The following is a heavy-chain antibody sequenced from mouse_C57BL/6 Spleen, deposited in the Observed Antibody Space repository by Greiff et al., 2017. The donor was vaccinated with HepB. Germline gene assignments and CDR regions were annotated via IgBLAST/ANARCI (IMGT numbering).Heavy chain of an antibody. CDR1: GYTFTSYW. J-gene: IGHJ1*03. Sequence: QVQLQQPGAELVKPGASVKMSCKASGYTFTSYWITWVKQRPGQGLEWIGDIYPGSGSTNYNEKFKSKATLTVDTSSSTAYMQLSSLTSEDSAVYYCARDPTVVATRYFDVWGTGTTVTVSS. D-gene: IGHD1-1*01. V-gene: IGHV1-55*01. CDR3: ARDPTVVATRYFDV. CDR2: IYPGSGST.